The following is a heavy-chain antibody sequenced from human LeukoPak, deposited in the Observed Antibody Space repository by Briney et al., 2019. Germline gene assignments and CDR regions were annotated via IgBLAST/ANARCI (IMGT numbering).Heavy chain of an antibody. Sequence: GGSLRLSCAASGFTFSSYSMNWVRQAPGKGLEWVSYISSSGSTIYYADSVKGRFTISRDNAKNSLYLQMNSLRAEDTAVYYCAKSRGVGVDYWGQGTLVTVSS. J-gene: IGHJ4*02. CDR3: AKSRGVGVDY. CDR1: GFTFSSYS. D-gene: IGHD3-10*01. CDR2: ISSSGSTI. V-gene: IGHV3-48*04.